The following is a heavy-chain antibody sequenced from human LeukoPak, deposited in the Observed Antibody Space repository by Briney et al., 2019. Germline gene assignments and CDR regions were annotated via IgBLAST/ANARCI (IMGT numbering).Heavy chain of an antibody. CDR2: ISSSSSYI. V-gene: IGHV3-21*01. CDR3: ARARQQLYYYYYMDV. CDR1: GFTFSSYS. D-gene: IGHD6-13*01. Sequence: GGSLRLSCAASGFTFSSYSMNWVRQAPGKGLEWVSSISSSSSYIYYADSVKGRFTISRDNAKNSLYLQMNSLRAEDTAVYYCARARQQLYYYYYMDVWGKGTPVTVSS. J-gene: IGHJ6*03.